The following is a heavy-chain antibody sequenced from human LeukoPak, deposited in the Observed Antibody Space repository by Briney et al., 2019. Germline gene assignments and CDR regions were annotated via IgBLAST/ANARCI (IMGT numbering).Heavy chain of an antibody. J-gene: IGHJ4*02. Sequence: GGSLRLSCAASGFTFSSYAMHWVRQAPGKGLEWVAVISYDGSNKYYADSVKGRFTISRDNSKNTLYLQMNTLRAEDTAVYYCGRDISREVRGVILWGEGTLVTVSS. D-gene: IGHD3-10*01. CDR3: GRDISREVRGVIL. CDR2: ISYDGSNK. CDR1: GFTFSSYA. V-gene: IGHV3-30-3*01.